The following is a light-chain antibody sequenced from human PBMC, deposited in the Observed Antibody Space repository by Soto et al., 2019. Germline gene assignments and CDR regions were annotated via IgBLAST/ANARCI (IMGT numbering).Light chain of an antibody. J-gene: IGKJ4*01. CDR1: QDISDS. CDR3: QQYENLPPSLT. Sequence: IQMTQSPSSLSASVGDRVTITCQASQDISDSLNWYQQKPGKAPTLLIYDASNLAAGVPSRFSGSGSGTHFTFTINSLLPEDIATYYCQQYENLPPSLTFGGGTKADIK. CDR2: DAS. V-gene: IGKV1-33*01.